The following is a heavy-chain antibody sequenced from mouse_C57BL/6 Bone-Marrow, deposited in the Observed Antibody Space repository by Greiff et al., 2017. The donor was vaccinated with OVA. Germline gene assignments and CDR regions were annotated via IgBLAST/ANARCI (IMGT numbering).Heavy chain of an antibody. CDR3: ARRYGSSYGYAMDY. D-gene: IGHD1-1*01. CDR1: GYTFPSYW. Sequence: QVQLQQPGAELVKPGASVKLSCKASGYTFPSYWMQWVKQRPGQGLEWIGEIAPSDSYTNYNQKFKGKATLTVDKSSSTAYMQLSSLTSEDSAVYYCARRYGSSYGYAMDYWGQGTSVTVSS. V-gene: IGHV1-50*01. J-gene: IGHJ4*01. CDR2: IAPSDSYT.